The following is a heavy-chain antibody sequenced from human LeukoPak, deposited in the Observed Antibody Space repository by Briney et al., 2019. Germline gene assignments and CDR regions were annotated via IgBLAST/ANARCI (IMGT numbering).Heavy chain of an antibody. D-gene: IGHD6-19*01. Sequence: GGSLRLSCAVSGLTFNNYAMSWVRQAPGKGLEWVSGISGRGASKYYADSVKGRFTISRDNSKNTLYLQMNSLRAEDTAVYYCAKDYSPGIAVAGFPRPGIVYWGQGTLVTVSS. CDR1: GLTFNNYA. CDR2: ISGRGASK. J-gene: IGHJ4*02. V-gene: IGHV3-23*01. CDR3: AKDYSPGIAVAGFPRPGIVY.